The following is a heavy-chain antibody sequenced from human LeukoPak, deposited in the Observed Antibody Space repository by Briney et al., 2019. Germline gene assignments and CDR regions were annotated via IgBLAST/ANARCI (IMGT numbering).Heavy chain of an antibody. Sequence: GASVKVSCKTSGYTFTSDDINWVRQATGQGLEWMGWMNPNSGNTGYAQTFQGRVTMTRNTSISTAYMELSSLRSEDTAIYYCARSPTGLRKRNDFWGQGTLVTVSS. J-gene: IGHJ4*02. CDR1: GYTFTSDD. D-gene: IGHD4-17*01. V-gene: IGHV1-8*01. CDR2: MNPNSGNT. CDR3: ARSPTGLRKRNDF.